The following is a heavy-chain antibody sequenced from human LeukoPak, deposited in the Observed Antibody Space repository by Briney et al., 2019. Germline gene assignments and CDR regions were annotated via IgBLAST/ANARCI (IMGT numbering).Heavy chain of an antibody. Sequence: ASVKVSCKASGYTFTSYGINWVRQAPGQELEWMGWISAYNGNTNYAQKLQGRVTMTTDTSTSTAYMEMRSLRSDDTAVYYCARDPYSSGWVDYWGQGTLVTVSS. CDR3: ARDPYSSGWVDY. CDR1: GYTFTSYG. D-gene: IGHD6-19*01. CDR2: ISAYNGNT. J-gene: IGHJ4*02. V-gene: IGHV1-18*01.